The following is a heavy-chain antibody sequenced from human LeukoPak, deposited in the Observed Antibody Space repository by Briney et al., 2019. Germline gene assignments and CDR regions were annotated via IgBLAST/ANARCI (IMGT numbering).Heavy chain of an antibody. D-gene: IGHD3-22*01. V-gene: IGHV3-23*01. CDR1: GFTFSSYA. CDR2: VSSSGDRT. J-gene: IGHJ4*02. CDR3: AKDRPNYHESNGHYYRRDGDY. Sequence: GSLRLSCAASGFTFSSYAMSWVRQAPGKGLEWVSSVSSSGDRTFYADSVKDRFTISRDNSKNTLYLQMSRLRAEDTAVYYCAKDRPNYHESNGHYYRRDGDYWGQGTLVTVSS.